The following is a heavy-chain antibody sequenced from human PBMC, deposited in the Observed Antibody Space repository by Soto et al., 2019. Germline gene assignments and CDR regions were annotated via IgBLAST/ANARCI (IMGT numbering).Heavy chain of an antibody. V-gene: IGHV4-39*07. D-gene: IGHD4-4*01. J-gene: IGHJ5*02. CDR2: INHSGDT. CDR1: GGSISSSSYY. CDR3: AQRTLTNWFDP. Sequence: SETLSLTCTVSGGSISSSSYYWGWIRQSPGKGLEWIGEINHSGDTNYNPSLKSRVTISVDTSKNQFSLQLNSVTATDTAVYYCAQRTLTNWFDPWGQGTPVTVSS.